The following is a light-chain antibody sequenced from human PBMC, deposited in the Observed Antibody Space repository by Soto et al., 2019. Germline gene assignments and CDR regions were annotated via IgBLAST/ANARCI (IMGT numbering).Light chain of an antibody. CDR3: QQRNVGPPVT. V-gene: IGKV3-11*01. Sequence: EIVLSHSPATLSLSPRERATLSCRASPSVTNFLAWYQQKPGQAPRLLIYGAFNRATGIPARFSGSGSGTDFTLTISSLEPEDSAVFYCQQRNVGPPVTFGQGTRLEIK. CDR2: GAF. CDR1: PSVTNF. J-gene: IGKJ5*01.